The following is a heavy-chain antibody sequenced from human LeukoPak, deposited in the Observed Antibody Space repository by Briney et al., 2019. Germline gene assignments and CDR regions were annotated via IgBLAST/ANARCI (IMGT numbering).Heavy chain of an antibody. J-gene: IGHJ4*02. CDR1: GFTFSDYY. V-gene: IGHV3-11*01. D-gene: IGHD3-22*01. Sequence: GGSLRLSCVASGFTFSDYYMSWIRQAPGKGLEWVSYISSSGSTIYYADSVKGRFTISRDNSKNTLYLQMNSLRAEDTAVYYCAKDMGYDSSGYDFDYWGQGTLVTVSS. CDR3: AKDMGYDSSGYDFDY. CDR2: ISSSGSTI.